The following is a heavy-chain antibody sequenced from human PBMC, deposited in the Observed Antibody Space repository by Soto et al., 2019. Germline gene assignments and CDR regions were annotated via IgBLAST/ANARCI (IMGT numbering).Heavy chain of an antibody. J-gene: IGHJ6*02. D-gene: IGHD3-3*01. V-gene: IGHV5-51*01. CDR1: GYSFTSYW. Sequence: PGESLKISCKGSGYSFTSYWIGWVRQMPVKGLEWMGIIYPGDSDTRYSPSFQGQVTISADKSISTAYLQWSSLKASDTAMYYCARHGFTIFGVVTAPNYYYGMDVWGQGTTVTVSS. CDR3: ARHGFTIFGVVTAPNYYYGMDV. CDR2: IYPGDSDT.